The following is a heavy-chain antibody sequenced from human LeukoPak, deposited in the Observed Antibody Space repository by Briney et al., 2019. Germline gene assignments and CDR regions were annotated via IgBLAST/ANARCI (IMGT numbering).Heavy chain of an antibody. V-gene: IGHV3-48*03. D-gene: IGHD5/OR15-5a*01. CDR1: GFTFSSYE. CDR3: ARENIYLGSVYEFDY. J-gene: IGHJ4*02. CDR2: ISSSGSTI. Sequence: GGSLRLSCAASGFTFSSYEMNWVRQAPGKGLEWVSYISSSGSTIYYADSVKGRFTISRDNAKNSLYLQMNSLRAEDTAVYYCARENIYLGSVYEFDYWGQGTLVTVSS.